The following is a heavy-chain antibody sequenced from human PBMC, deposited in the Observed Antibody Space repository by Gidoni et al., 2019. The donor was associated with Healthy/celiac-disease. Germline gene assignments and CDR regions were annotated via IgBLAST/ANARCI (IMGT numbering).Heavy chain of an antibody. CDR1: GFTFGSYG. Sequence: QVQLVESGGGVVHPGRSLRLSCAASGFTFGSYGMHWVRQAPGKGLEWVAVISYDGSNKYYADSVKGRFTISRDNSKNTLYLQMNSLRAEDTAVYYCAKDSGDYGDYGAFDYWGQGTLVTVSS. CDR3: AKDSGDYGDYGAFDY. V-gene: IGHV3-30*18. D-gene: IGHD4-17*01. J-gene: IGHJ4*02. CDR2: ISYDGSNK.